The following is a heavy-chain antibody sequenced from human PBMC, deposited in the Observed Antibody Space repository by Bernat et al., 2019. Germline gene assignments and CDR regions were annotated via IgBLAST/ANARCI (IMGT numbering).Heavy chain of an antibody. CDR3: TPEGYMYGYHSMHY. CDR1: GFTFSTAW. Sequence: EVQLVESGGGLVKPGGSLRLSCAASGFTFSTAWMTWVRQAPGEGREWVGRVKSKTDGGTSDYAAPVKGRFTISRDDSKNTLYLQMNGLKTEDTAVYYCTPEGYMYGYHSMHYWGQGALVTVSS. D-gene: IGHD5-18*01. CDR2: VKSKTDGGTS. V-gene: IGHV3-15*01. J-gene: IGHJ4*02.